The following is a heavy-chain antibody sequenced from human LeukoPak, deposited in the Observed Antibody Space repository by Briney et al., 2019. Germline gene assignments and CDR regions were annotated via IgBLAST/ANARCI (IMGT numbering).Heavy chain of an antibody. CDR1: GGSISTYH. V-gene: IGHV4-59*01. CDR3: ARVGQGCFGL. CDR2: VDYSGST. Sequence: SETLSLTCTVSGGSISTYHWSWIRQPPRKGLEWIGYVDYSGSTNYNPSLKSRVTISVDTSKNQFSLKLSSVTTADTAVYYCARVGQGCFGLWGCGTLVTVSS. J-gene: IGHJ2*01.